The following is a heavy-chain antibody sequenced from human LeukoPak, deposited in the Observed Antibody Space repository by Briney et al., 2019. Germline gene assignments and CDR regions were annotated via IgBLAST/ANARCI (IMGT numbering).Heavy chain of an antibody. J-gene: IGHJ4*02. CDR2: ISYDGSNK. D-gene: IGHD2-2*01. CDR1: GFTFSSYA. CDR3: ARDLYCSSTSCYPLYYFDY. V-gene: IGHV3-30-3*01. Sequence: PGRSLRLSCAASGFTFSSYAMHWVRQAPGKGLEWVAVISYDGSNKYYADSVKGRFTISTDNSKNTLYLQMNSLRAEDTAVYYCARDLYCSSTSCYPLYYFDYWGQGTLVTVSS.